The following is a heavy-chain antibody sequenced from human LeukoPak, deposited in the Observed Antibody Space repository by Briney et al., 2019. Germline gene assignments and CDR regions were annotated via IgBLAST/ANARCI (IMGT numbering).Heavy chain of an antibody. CDR2: INPNSGGT. Sequence: ASVKVSCKASGGTFNSYAISWVRQAPGQGLEWMGWINPNSGGTNYAQKFQGRVTMTRDTSISTAYMELSRLRSDDTAVYYCAMDGEGGWFDPWGQGTLVTVSS. CDR3: AMDGEGGWFDP. V-gene: IGHV1-2*02. D-gene: IGHD4-17*01. CDR1: GGTFNSYA. J-gene: IGHJ5*02.